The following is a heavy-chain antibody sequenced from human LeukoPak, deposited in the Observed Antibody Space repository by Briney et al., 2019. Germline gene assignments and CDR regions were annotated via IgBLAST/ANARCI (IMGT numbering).Heavy chain of an antibody. CDR3: ARDRNSGSYLNAFDI. D-gene: IGHD1-26*01. Sequence: PGGSLRLSCVASGFIFSNYGMHWVRQAPGKGLEWVSYISSGSHTIYYADSVKGRFTISRDNAKNSLYLQMNSLRAEDTAVYYCARDRNSGSYLNAFDIWGQGTMVTVSS. J-gene: IGHJ3*02. CDR1: GFIFSNYG. CDR2: ISSGSHTI. V-gene: IGHV3-48*01.